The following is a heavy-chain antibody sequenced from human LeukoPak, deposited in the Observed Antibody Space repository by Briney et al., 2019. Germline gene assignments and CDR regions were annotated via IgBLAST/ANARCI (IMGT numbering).Heavy chain of an antibody. CDR2: IYTSGST. CDR3: ARGFLEWLWIFDY. J-gene: IGHJ4*02. D-gene: IGHD3-3*01. V-gene: IGHV4-61*02. Sequence: SETLSLTCTVSGGSISSGSYYWSWIRQPAGKGLEWIGRIYTSGSTNYNPSLKSRVTISVDTSKNQFSLKLSSVTAADTAVYYCARGFLEWLWIFDYWGQGTLVTVSS. CDR1: GGSISSGSYY.